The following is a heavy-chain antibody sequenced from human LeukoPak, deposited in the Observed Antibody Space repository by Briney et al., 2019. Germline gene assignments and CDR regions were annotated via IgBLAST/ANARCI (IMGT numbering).Heavy chain of an antibody. J-gene: IGHJ4*02. CDR2: IYNSGST. D-gene: IGHD3-10*01. V-gene: IGHV4-31*03. Sequence: PSETLSLTCTVSGDSISGGGYYWSWIRQHPGKGLEWIGYIYNSGSTYYNPSLKSRVTISIDTSKRQFSLKLTSVTPEDTAVYYCARDHLGRNGETSPFDYWGQGTLVTVSS. CDR1: GDSISGGGYY. CDR3: ARDHLGRNGETSPFDY.